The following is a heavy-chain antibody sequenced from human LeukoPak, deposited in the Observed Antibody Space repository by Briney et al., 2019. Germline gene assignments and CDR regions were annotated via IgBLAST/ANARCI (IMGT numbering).Heavy chain of an antibody. V-gene: IGHV3-11*01. CDR2: ISSNADIV. CDR1: GFTFSEYY. D-gene: IGHD6-19*01. CDR3: ARETVAGTFDY. Sequence: GGSLRLSCSASGFTFSEYYMSWIRQAPGKGLEWVSDISSNADIVSYADFAQGRFTISRDNGDHSLSLQLNSLRAEDTAVYYCARETVAGTFDYLSQGTLVTVSS. J-gene: IGHJ4*02.